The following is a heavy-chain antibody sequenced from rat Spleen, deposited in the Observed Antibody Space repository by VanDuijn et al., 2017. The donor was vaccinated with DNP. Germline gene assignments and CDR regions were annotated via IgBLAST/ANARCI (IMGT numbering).Heavy chain of an antibody. CDR2: INKDSNTL. CDR1: GFNFNDYW. J-gene: IGHJ2*01. V-gene: IGHV4-2*01. CDR3: AKGPNYGGWSDYFDY. D-gene: IGHD1-11*01. Sequence: EVKLVESGGGLVQPGRSLKLSCAASGFNFNDYWMAWVRQAPGKGLEWIGQINKDSNTLNYNPSLKDKFTISRDNAQNTLYLQMSKLGSEDTAIYYCAKGPNYGGWSDYFDYWGQGVMVTVSS.